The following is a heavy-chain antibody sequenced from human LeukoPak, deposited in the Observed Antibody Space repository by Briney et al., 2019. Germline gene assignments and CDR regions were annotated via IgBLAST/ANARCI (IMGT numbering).Heavy chain of an antibody. CDR3: ARGYGYYFES. J-gene: IGHJ4*02. D-gene: IGHD5-18*01. Sequence: PSGTLSLTCTVSGGPISSYYWNWIRQPPGKGLEWIGYIYSSGSTNYNPSLRSRVAISVDTSRNQFSLKLSSVTTADTAVYYCARGYGYYFESWGQGTLVTVSS. CDR2: IYSSGST. V-gene: IGHV4-59*03. CDR1: GGPISSYY.